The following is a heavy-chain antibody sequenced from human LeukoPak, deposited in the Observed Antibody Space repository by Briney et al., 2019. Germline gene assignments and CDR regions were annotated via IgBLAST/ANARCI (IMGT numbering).Heavy chain of an antibody. CDR3: ERWAETNCYYYIDY. J-gene: IGHJ4*02. CDR2: IKKDGSEN. CDR1: EFSLSRNC. Sequence: GSLSLSCAASEFSLSRNCMTWVRQAPGKGLEWVAGIKKDGSENDYVDSVKGRFTNARDKAKNSLHLQMDSVRAEDSAVYYCERWAETNCYYYIDYWGQGALVTVSS. V-gene: IGHV3-7*04. D-gene: IGHD3-10*01.